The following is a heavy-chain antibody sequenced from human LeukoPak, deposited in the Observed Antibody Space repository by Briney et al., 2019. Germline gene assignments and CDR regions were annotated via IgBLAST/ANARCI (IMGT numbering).Heavy chain of an antibody. CDR3: ARTPEKHIDY. CDR2: ISNYNGNT. CDR1: GYTFISYG. J-gene: IGHJ4*02. V-gene: IGHV1-18*01. D-gene: IGHD2-15*01. Sequence: ASVKVSCKPSGYTFISYGITWVRQAPGQGLEWMGWISNYNGNTNYAQNLQGRLTVTTDKSTSTVYMELGSLRSDDTAVYYCARTPEKHIDYWGQGTLVTVSS.